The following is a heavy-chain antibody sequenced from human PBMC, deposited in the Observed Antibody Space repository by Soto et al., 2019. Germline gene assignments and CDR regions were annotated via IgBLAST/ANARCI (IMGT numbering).Heavy chain of an antibody. D-gene: IGHD3-3*01. V-gene: IGHV4-59*01. CDR2: IYYSGST. CDR3: ARGFGFLEWFYYYYYMDV. J-gene: IGHJ6*03. CDR1: GGSISSYY. Sequence: SETLSLTCTVSGGSISSYYWSWIRQPPGKGLEWIGYIYYSGSTNYNPSLKSRVTISVDTSKNQFSLKLSSVTAADTAVYYCARGFGFLEWFYYYYYMDVWGKGTTVTVSS.